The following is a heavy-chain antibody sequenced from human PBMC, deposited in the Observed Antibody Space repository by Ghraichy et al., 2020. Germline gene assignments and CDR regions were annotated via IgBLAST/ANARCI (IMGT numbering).Heavy chain of an antibody. Sequence: SETLSLTCTVSGGSISGYYWSWVRQPPGKGLEWIGYIYYSGSTKYYPSLKSRVTISVDTSKNQFSLKLTSVTTADTAVYYCARSLGPAAPQAYYYYGMDVWGQGTTVTVSS. CDR2: IYYSGST. CDR3: ARSLGPAAPQAYYYYGMDV. D-gene: IGHD2-2*01. J-gene: IGHJ6*02. CDR1: GGSISGYY. V-gene: IGHV4-59*12.